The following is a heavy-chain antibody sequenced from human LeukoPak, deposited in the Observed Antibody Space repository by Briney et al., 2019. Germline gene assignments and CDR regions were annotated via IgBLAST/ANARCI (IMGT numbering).Heavy chain of an antibody. CDR3: AKDSYSSPGYCYYYYMDV. D-gene: IGHD6-13*01. J-gene: IGHJ6*03. CDR2: IRYDGSNK. CDR1: GFTFSSYG. Sequence: GGSLRLSCAASGFTFSSYGMHWVRQAPGKGLEWVAFIRYDGSNKYYADSVKGRFTISRDNSKNTLYLQMNSLRAEDTAVYYCAKDSYSSPGYCYYYYMDVWGKGTTVTVSS. V-gene: IGHV3-30*02.